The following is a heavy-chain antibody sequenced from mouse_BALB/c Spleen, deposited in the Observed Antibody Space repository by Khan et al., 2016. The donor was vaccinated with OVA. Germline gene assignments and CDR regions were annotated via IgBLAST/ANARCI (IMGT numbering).Heavy chain of an antibody. CDR1: GYTFTSYV. D-gene: IGHD1-1*01. CDR2: INPYSYDN. Sequence: VQLQQSGPELVKPGASVKMSCKASGYTFTSYVMHWVKQKPGQGLEWIGYINPYSYDNKYNEKFKGTATLTSDKSSSTAYMELSSLTSEDSAVYYCVRALYYYGSSYEGFAYWGQGTLVTVSA. V-gene: IGHV1S136*01. CDR3: VRALYYYGSSYEGFAY. J-gene: IGHJ3*01.